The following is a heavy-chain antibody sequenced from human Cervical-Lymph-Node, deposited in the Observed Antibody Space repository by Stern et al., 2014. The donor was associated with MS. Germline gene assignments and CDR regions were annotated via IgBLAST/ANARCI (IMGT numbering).Heavy chain of an antibody. CDR2: ISNDGSNK. CDR1: GFTLSTYA. V-gene: IGHV3-30-3*01. D-gene: IGHD1-26*01. J-gene: IGHJ6*02. Sequence: VQLVESGGGVVQPGTSLRLSCSASGFTLSTYAMHWVRQAPGKGLAWVAVISNDGSNKHCAESMQGRFTISRDNSKNTVDLQMSSLRPEDTAVYYCARVLVGRTDFHYYYGLDVWGQGTTVTVSS. CDR3: ARVLVGRTDFHYYYGLDV.